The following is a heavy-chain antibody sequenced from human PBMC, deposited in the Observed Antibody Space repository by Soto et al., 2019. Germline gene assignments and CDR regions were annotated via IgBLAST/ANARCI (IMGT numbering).Heavy chain of an antibody. J-gene: IGHJ4*02. Sequence: EVQLLESGGGLVQPGGSLRLSCAASGFTFSSYAMSWVGQAPGKGLEWVSAISGSGGSTYYADSVKGRFTISRDNSKNTLYLQMNSLRAEDTAVYYCAKARADYYGSGSPIDYWGQGTLVTVSS. CDR2: ISGSGGST. CDR1: GFTFSSYA. CDR3: AKARADYYGSGSPIDY. D-gene: IGHD3-10*01. V-gene: IGHV3-23*01.